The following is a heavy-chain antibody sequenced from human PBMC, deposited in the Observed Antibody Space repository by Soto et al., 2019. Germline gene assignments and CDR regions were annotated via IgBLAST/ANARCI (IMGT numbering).Heavy chain of an antibody. V-gene: IGHV4-34*01. J-gene: IGHJ4*02. D-gene: IGHD3-16*02. Sequence: SETLSLTGAVYGGSFSGYYWSWIRQPPGKGLEWIGEINHSGTTNYNPSLKSRVTISVDTSKNQFSLQLSSVTAADTAVYYCACIWGSYRFEDYWGQGTLVTVSS. CDR3: ACIWGSYRFEDY. CDR2: INHSGTT. CDR1: GGSFSGYY.